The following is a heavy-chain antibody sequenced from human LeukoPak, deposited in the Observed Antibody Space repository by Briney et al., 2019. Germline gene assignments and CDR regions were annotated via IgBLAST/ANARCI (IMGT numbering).Heavy chain of an antibody. CDR2: IIPIFGTA. J-gene: IGHJ5*02. Sequence: ASVKVSCKASGGTSSSYAISWVPQAPGQGLEWMGGIIPIFGTANYAQKFQGRVTIPADESTSTAYMELSSLRSEDTAVYYCASCGGDCLFGFDPWGQGTLVTVSS. CDR1: GGTSSSYA. V-gene: IGHV1-69*13. CDR3: ASCGGDCLFGFDP. D-gene: IGHD2-21*01.